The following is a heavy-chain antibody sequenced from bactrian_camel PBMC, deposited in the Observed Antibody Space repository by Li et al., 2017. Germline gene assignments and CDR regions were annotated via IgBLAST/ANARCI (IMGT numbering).Heavy chain of an antibody. D-gene: IGHD6*01. CDR3: TKDSQLDSQVAAGSGAFAS. V-gene: IGHV3S6*01. CDR2: IDWDGKDV. CDR1: RFTFSNYY. J-gene: IGHJ6*01. Sequence: VQLVESGGDLVQPGGSLRLSCVASRFTFSNYYMSWVRQAPGKGPEWVAGIDWDGKDVHYPDSVRGRFTISRDNAKNTLHLQLNSLKTEDAGMYYCTKDSQLDSQVAAGSGAFASWGQGTQVTVS.